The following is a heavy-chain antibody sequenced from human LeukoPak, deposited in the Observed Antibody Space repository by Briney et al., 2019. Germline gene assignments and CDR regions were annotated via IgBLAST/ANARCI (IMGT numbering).Heavy chain of an antibody. CDR1: GFTVSSNY. Sequence: PGGSLRLSCAASGFTVSSNYMSWVRQAPGKGLEWVSVIYSGGSTYYADSVKGRFTISRDNSKNTLYLQMNSLRAEDTAVYYCAKEVGYYGSGSHYYYYYGMDVWGQGTTVTVSS. CDR2: IYSGGST. D-gene: IGHD3-10*01. CDR3: AKEVGYYGSGSHYYYYYGMDV. J-gene: IGHJ6*02. V-gene: IGHV3-53*01.